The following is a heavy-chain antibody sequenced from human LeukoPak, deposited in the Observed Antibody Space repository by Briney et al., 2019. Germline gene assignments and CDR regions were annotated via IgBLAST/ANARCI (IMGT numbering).Heavy chain of an antibody. Sequence: SETLSLTCTVSGDSFSYFYWSWIRQPPGKGLEWIGEINHSGSTNYNPSLKSRVTISVDTSKNQFSLKLSSVTAADTAVYYCARHARYCSSTSCYNYFDYWGQGTLVTVSS. J-gene: IGHJ4*02. V-gene: IGHV4-34*01. D-gene: IGHD2-2*01. CDR1: GDSFSYFY. CDR3: ARHARYCSSTSCYNYFDY. CDR2: INHSGST.